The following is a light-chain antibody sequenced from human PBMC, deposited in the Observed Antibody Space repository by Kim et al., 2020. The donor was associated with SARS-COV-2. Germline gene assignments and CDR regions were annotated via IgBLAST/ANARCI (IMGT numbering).Light chain of an antibody. CDR2: FNSDGSH. Sequence: ASVKLTCTRSSGHSAYASAWHKQQQDKGRRYLMKFNSDGSHSKGDGIPDRFSASSSGAEHYLTISSLQSEDEADYYCQTWGTGIAVLGGGTQLT. CDR1: SGHSAYA. V-gene: IGLV4-69*01. CDR3: QTWGTGIAV. J-gene: IGLJ2*01.